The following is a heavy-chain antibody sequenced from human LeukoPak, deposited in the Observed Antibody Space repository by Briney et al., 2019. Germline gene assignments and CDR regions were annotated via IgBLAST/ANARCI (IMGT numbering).Heavy chain of an antibody. CDR3: ARGPNYYGSGSYCLDY. J-gene: IGHJ4*02. Sequence: SETLSLTCAVYGGSFSGYYWSWIRQPPGKGLEWIGAINHSGSTNYNPSLKSRVTISVDTSKNQFSLKLSSVTAADTAVYYCARGPNYYGSGSYCLDYWGQGTLVTVSS. D-gene: IGHD3-10*01. CDR1: GGSFSGYY. V-gene: IGHV4-34*01. CDR2: INHSGST.